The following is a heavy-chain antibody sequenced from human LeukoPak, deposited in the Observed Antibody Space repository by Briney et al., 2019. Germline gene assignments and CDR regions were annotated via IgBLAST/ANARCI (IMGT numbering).Heavy chain of an antibody. CDR1: GLTFSNYA. Sequence: PGGSLRLSCAASGLTFSNYAMNWVRQASGKGLVWVSRINSDGSSTSYADSVKGRFTISRDNAKNSLYLQMNSLRAEDTALYYCTKDPYGGYDPHQYFQHWGQGTLVTVSS. CDR3: TKDPYGGYDPHQYFQH. CDR2: INSDGSST. V-gene: IGHV3-74*01. D-gene: IGHD5-12*01. J-gene: IGHJ1*01.